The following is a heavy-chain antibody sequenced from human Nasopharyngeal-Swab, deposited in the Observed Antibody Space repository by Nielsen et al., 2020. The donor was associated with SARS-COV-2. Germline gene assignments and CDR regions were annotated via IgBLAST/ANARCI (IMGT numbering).Heavy chain of an antibody. J-gene: IGHJ6*02. V-gene: IGHV4-31*02. CDR2: IYYSGST. CDR3: ARDRTDYDILTGWSYYGMDV. D-gene: IGHD3-9*01. Sequence: PGKGLEWIGYIYYSGSTYYNPSLKSRVTISVDTSKNQFSLKLSSVTAADTAVYYCARDRTDYDILTGWSYYGMDVWGQETTVTVSS.